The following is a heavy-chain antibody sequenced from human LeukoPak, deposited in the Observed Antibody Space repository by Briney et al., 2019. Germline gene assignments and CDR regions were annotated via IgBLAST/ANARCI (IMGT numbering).Heavy chain of an antibody. J-gene: IGHJ4*02. CDR3: VKDKWIDH. D-gene: IGHD2-8*01. Sequence: PGGSLRLSCSVSGFNFSSYTMHWVRQAPGKGLEYVSSININGGRTYYADSVKGRFTISRGNSKNMLYLQMSSLRAEDTAVYYCVKDKWIDHWGQGTLVTVSS. V-gene: IGHV3-64D*09. CDR1: GFNFSSYT. CDR2: ININGGRT.